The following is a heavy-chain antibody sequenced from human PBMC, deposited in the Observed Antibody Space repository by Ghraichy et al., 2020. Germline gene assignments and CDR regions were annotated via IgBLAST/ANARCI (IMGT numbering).Heavy chain of an antibody. CDR3: AKDMVRGVTYYFDY. V-gene: IGHV3-23*01. Sequence: GESLNISCAASGFTFSSYAMSWVRQAPGKGLEWVSAISGSGGSTYYADSVKGRFTISRDNSKNTLYLQMNSLIAEDTAVYYCAKDMVRGVTYYFDYWGQGTLVTVSS. D-gene: IGHD3-10*01. CDR2: ISGSGGST. J-gene: IGHJ4*02. CDR1: GFTFSSYA.